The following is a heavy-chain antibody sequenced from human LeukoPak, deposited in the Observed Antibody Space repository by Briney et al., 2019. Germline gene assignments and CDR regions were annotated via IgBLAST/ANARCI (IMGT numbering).Heavy chain of an antibody. Sequence: GGSLRLSCAASGFTFSSYSMNWVRQAPGKGLEWVSSISSSSSYIYYADSVKGRFTISRDNAKNSLYLQVNSLRAEDTAVYYCARVGATEQWLTTFDYWGQGTLVTVSS. D-gene: IGHD6-19*01. CDR3: ARVGATEQWLTTFDY. CDR1: GFTFSSYS. V-gene: IGHV3-21*01. CDR2: ISSSSSYI. J-gene: IGHJ4*02.